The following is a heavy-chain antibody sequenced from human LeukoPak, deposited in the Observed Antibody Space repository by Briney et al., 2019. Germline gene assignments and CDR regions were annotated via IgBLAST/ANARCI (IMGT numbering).Heavy chain of an antibody. J-gene: IGHJ2*01. CDR3: ARDAGGAAAGTGLDL. V-gene: IGHV4-59*01. D-gene: IGHD6-13*01. Sequence: PSETLSLTCTVSGGSISSYYWSWIRQPPGKGLEGMGYIYYSGSTNYNPSLKSRVTISVDTSKNQFSLKLSSVTAADTAVYYCARDAGGAAAGTGLDLWGRGTLVTVSS. CDR1: GGSISSYY. CDR2: IYYSGST.